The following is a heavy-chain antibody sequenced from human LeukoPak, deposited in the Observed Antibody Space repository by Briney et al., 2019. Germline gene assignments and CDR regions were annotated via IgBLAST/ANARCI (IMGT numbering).Heavy chain of an antibody. D-gene: IGHD1-1*01. CDR2: IGIDSGNT. J-gene: IGHJ4*02. CDR1: GFPFIEYS. CDR3: ARDHNYAFDN. Sequence: GGPLRLSCTASGFPFIEYSMNWVRQAPGKGLEWISYIGIDSGNTKYADSVRGRFAISTDKAKNSLYLQMNSLRVEDTAVYYCARDHNYAFDNWGQGTLVSVAS. V-gene: IGHV3-48*01.